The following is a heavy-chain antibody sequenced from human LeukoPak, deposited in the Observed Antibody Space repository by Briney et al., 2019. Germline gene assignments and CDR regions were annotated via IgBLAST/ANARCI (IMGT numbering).Heavy chain of an antibody. V-gene: IGHV1-8*03. J-gene: IGHJ3*02. D-gene: IGHD3-3*01. CDR1: GYTFTGYY. CDR2: MNPNSGNT. Sequence: VASVKVSCKASGYTFTGYYMHWVRQAPGQGLEWMGWMNPNSGNTGYAQKFQGRVTITRNTSISTAYMELSSLRSEDTAVYYCARGLIGAYDFWSGYWDWEPRDAFDIWGQGTMVTVSS. CDR3: ARGLIGAYDFWSGYWDWEPRDAFDI.